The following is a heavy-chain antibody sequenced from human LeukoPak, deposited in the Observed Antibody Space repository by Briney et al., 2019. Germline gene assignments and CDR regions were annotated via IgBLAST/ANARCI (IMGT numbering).Heavy chain of an antibody. CDR1: GGSFSGYY. J-gene: IGHJ4*02. CDR2: ITHSGNT. V-gene: IGHV4-34*01. Sequence: SETLSLTCAVYGGSFSGYYWSWIRQPPGKGLEWIVEITHSGNTNYNPSLKSRVTISVERSKYQFSLKLSSVTAADTAVYYCARGSSSAYYPIDYWGQGTLVTVSS. D-gene: IGHD3-22*01. CDR3: ARGSSSAYYPIDY.